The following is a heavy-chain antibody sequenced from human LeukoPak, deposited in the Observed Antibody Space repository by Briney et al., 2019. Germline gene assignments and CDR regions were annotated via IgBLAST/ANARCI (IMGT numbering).Heavy chain of an antibody. D-gene: IGHD6-19*01. J-gene: IGHJ4*02. CDR3: ARAPNSAWHNFDY. CDR1: GFIFSGYA. V-gene: IGHV3-30*04. CDR2: ISNDENSK. Sequence: GGPLRLSCAASGFIFSGYAMHWFRQAPGKGLEWVAVISNDENSKNHADSAKGRFTISRDNSKNTLYLQMNSLRAEDTAVYFCARAPNSAWHNFDYWGQGTLVTVSS.